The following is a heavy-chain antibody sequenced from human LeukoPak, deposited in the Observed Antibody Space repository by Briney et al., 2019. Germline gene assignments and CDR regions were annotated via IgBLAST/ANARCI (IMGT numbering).Heavy chain of an antibody. CDR3: ARHRVGATSPFDY. V-gene: IGHV3-11*01. CDR2: ISSSGSTI. J-gene: IGHJ4*02. CDR1: GFTFSDYY. Sequence: GGSLRLSCAASGFTFSDYYMSWIRQAPGKGLEWVSYISSSGSTIYYADSVKGRFTISRDNSKNTLYLQMNSLRAEDTAIYYCARHRVGATSPFDYWGQGTLVTVSS. D-gene: IGHD1-26*01.